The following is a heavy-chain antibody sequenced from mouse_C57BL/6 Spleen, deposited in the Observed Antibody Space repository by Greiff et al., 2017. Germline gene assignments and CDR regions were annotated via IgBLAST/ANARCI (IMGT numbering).Heavy chain of an antibody. D-gene: IGHD1-1*01. V-gene: IGHV1-62-2*01. CDR2: FYPGSGSI. CDR1: GYTFTEYT. Sequence: VQRVESGAELVKPGASVTLSCKASGYTFTEYTINWVKQRSGQGLEWIGWFYPGSGSIKYNEKFKDKATLTAYKSSSPVYMELRRLTSEDSAVYVCARHEEWGSSYPWFAYWGQGTLVTVSA. CDR3: ARHEEWGSSYPWFAY. J-gene: IGHJ3*01.